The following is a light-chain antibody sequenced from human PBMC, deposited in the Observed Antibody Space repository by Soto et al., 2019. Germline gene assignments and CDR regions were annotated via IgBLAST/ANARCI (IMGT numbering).Light chain of an antibody. CDR1: SSNIGSTYD. CDR2: GNT. V-gene: IGLV1-40*01. Sequence: QSALTQPPSVSGAPGQRVTISCTGSSSNIGSTYDVQWYQQLPGTAPKLLIHGNTDRPSGVPDRFSGSKSGTSASLAITGLQADDEADYYCQSYDDSLCAHYVFGTGTKVTVL. J-gene: IGLJ1*01. CDR3: QSYDDSLCAHYV.